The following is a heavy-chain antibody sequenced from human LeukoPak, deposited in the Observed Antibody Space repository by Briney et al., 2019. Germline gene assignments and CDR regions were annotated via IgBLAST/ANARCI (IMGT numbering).Heavy chain of an antibody. Sequence: GGSLRLSCAASGFTFDEYGMRWVRHAPGKGLEWVSSINWDGGSTAYADSVQGRFTISRDNAKNSLHLQMKSLSAEDTALYYCARDSFSGSSLDYWGQGTLVTVSS. CDR2: INWDGGST. CDR3: ARDSFSGSSLDY. CDR1: GFTFDEYG. J-gene: IGHJ4*02. V-gene: IGHV3-20*04. D-gene: IGHD1-26*01.